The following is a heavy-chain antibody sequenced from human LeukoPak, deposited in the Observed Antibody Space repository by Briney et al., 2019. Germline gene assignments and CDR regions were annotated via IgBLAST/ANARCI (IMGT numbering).Heavy chain of an antibody. J-gene: IGHJ4*02. CDR1: GFTFRSYA. V-gene: IGHV3-23*01. CDR2: ISGDATAT. CDR3: AKKAGFCSSPVCFDY. Sequence: GGSLRLSCAASGFTFRSYAMNWVRQAPGEGLDWVSLISGDATATWYADSVKGRFTVSRDNSKNTLYLEMNSLRDDDAALYYCAKKAGFCSSPVCFDYWGQGALVTVSS. D-gene: IGHD2-2*01.